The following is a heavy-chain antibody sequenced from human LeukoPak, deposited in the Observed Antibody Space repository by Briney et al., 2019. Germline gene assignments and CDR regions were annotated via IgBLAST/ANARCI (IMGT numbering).Heavy chain of an antibody. CDR3: ARVTYGPPGYFDY. CDR1: SGSISSGGYY. J-gene: IGHJ4*02. Sequence: SQTLSLTCTVSSGSISSGGYYWSWIRQPPGKGLEWIGYIYHSGSTYYNPSLKSRVTISVDRSKNQFSLKLSSVTAADTAVYYCARVTYGPPGYFDYWGQGTLVTVSS. CDR2: IYHSGST. D-gene: IGHD1-20*01. V-gene: IGHV4-30-2*01.